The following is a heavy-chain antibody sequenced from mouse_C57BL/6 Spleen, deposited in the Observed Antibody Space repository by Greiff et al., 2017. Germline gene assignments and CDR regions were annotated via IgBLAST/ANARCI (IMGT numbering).Heavy chain of an antibody. CDR2: IDPNSGGT. D-gene: IGHD2-4*01. J-gene: IGHJ4*01. V-gene: IGHV1-72*01. Sequence: QVHVKQPGAELVKPGASVKLSCKASGYTFTSYWMHWVKQRPGRGLEWIGRIDPNSGGTKYNEKFKSKATLTVDKPSSTAYMQLSSLTSEDSAVYYCASPYDYDGGDYYAMDYWGQGTSVTVSS. CDR1: GYTFTSYW. CDR3: ASPYDYDGGDYYAMDY.